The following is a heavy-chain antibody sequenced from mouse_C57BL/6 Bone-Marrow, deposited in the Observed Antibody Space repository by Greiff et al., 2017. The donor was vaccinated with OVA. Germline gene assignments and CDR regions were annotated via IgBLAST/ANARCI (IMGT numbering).Heavy chain of an antibody. Sequence: VKLMESGAELARPGASVKLSCKASGYTFTSYGISWVKQRTGQGLEWIGEIYPRSGNTYYNEKFKGKATLTADKSSSTAYMELRSLTSEDSAVYFCARRLPGFAYWGQGTLVTVSA. J-gene: IGHJ3*01. CDR2: IYPRSGNT. CDR3: ARRLPGFAY. D-gene: IGHD1-2*01. V-gene: IGHV1-81*01. CDR1: GYTFTSYG.